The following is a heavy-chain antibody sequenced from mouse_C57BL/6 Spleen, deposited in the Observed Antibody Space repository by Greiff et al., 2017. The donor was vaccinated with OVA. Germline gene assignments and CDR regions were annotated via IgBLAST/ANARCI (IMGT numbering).Heavy chain of an antibody. CDR1: GFNIKNTY. J-gene: IGHJ2*01. V-gene: IGHV14-3*01. D-gene: IGHD2-1*01. CDR3: GRCLYGNSYFAY. CDR2: IDPANGNT. Sequence: VQLQQSVAELVRPGASVKLSCTASGFNIKNTYMHWVKQRPEQGLEWIGRIDPANGNTKYAPKFQGRATISADTSANTTYLQLSSLTSEDTAISYCGRCLYGNSYFAYWGQGTTLTVSS.